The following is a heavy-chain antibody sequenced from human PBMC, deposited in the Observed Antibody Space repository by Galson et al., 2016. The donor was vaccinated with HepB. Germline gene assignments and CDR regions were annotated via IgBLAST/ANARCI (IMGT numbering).Heavy chain of an antibody. V-gene: IGHV3-23*01. CDR2: ISGDGGST. D-gene: IGHD6-19*01. Sequence: SLRLSCAASGFTFRSYWMSWVRQAPGKGLEWVSAISGDGGSTYYAGSVQGRFTSSRDRSTNTMYLQMKSLRTDDTAVYYCARFTQEWLDRVYYFDYWGQGTLVTVSS. J-gene: IGHJ4*02. CDR1: GFTFRSYW. CDR3: ARFTQEWLDRVYYFDY.